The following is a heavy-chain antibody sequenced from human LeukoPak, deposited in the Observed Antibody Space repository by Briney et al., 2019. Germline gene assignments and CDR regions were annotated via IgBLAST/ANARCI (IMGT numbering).Heavy chain of an antibody. Sequence: ASVKVSCKASGGTFSSSAISWVRQAPGQGLEWMGRIIPLFGIVNYAQKFRGRVTITADKSTSTAYMELSSLRSEDTAVYYCARVEGLGATTVGFDYWGQGTLVTVSS. J-gene: IGHJ4*02. CDR1: GGTFSSSA. D-gene: IGHD1-26*01. V-gene: IGHV1-69*04. CDR2: IIPLFGIV. CDR3: ARVEGLGATTVGFDY.